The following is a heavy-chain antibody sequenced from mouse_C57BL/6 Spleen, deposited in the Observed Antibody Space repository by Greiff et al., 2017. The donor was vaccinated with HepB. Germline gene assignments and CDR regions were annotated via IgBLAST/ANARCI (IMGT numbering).Heavy chain of an antibody. D-gene: IGHD1-1*01. V-gene: IGHV1-55*01. J-gene: IGHJ1*03. CDR1: GYTFTSYW. CDR2: IYPGSGST. CDR3: AREDYGSSNWYFDV. Sequence: VQLQQSGAELVKPGASVKMSCKASGYTFTSYWITWVKQRPGQGLEWIGDIYPGSGSTNYNEKFKSKATLTVDTSSSTAYMQLSSLTSEDPAVYYCAREDYGSSNWYFDVWGTGTTVTVSS.